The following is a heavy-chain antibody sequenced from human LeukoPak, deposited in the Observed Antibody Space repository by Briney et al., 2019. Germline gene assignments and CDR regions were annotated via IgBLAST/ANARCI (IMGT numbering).Heavy chain of an antibody. CDR3: AKVAIQLWALLEDY. J-gene: IGHJ4*02. CDR1: GYTFTSYG. CDR2: ISAYNGNT. Sequence: ASVKVFCKASGYTFTSYGISWVRQAPGQGLEWMGWISAYNGNTNYAQTLQGRVTMTTDTSTSTAYMELRSLRSDDTPVYYFAKVAIQLWALLEDYWGQGTLVTVSS. D-gene: IGHD5-18*01. V-gene: IGHV1-18*01.